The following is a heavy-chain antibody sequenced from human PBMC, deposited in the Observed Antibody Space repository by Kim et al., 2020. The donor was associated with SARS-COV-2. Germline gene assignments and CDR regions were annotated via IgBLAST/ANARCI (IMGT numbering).Heavy chain of an antibody. Sequence: GESLKISCKGSGYSFTSYWIGWVRQMPGKGLEWMGIIYPGDSDTRYSPSFQGQVTISADKSISTAYLQWSSLKASDTAMYYCARLRSGRWLHRSGYYFDYWGQGTLVTVSS. D-gene: IGHD1-26*01. CDR2: IYPGDSDT. CDR3: ARLRSGRWLHRSGYYFDY. V-gene: IGHV5-51*01. CDR1: GYSFTSYW. J-gene: IGHJ4*02.